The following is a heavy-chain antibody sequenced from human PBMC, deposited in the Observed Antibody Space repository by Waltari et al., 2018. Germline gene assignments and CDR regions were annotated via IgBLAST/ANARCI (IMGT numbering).Heavy chain of an antibody. CDR2: IKQDGREK. CDR3: ARGLSGYDLGGDY. J-gene: IGHJ4*02. Sequence: EVQLVESGGGLVQPGGSLRLSCAASGFTFSSYWMSWVRQAPGKGLEGMAKIKQDGREKYYVDSVKGRCTISRENAKNSLYLQMNSLRAEDTAVYYCARGLSGYDLGGDYWGQGTLVTVSS. V-gene: IGHV3-7*01. D-gene: IGHD5-12*01. CDR1: GFTFSSYW.